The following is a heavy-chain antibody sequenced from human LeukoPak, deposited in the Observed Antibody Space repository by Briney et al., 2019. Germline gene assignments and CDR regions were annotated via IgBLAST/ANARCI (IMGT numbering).Heavy chain of an antibody. J-gene: IGHJ4*02. Sequence: ASVKVSCKTSGYTFTGYYIHWVRQAPGQGLEWMGWINANSGGTIYAQKFQGRVTMTRDTSISTAYMELSRLTSDDTAVYCCTREDYWGQGTLVTVSS. CDR3: TREDY. CDR2: INANSGGT. CDR1: GYTFTGYY. V-gene: IGHV1-2*02.